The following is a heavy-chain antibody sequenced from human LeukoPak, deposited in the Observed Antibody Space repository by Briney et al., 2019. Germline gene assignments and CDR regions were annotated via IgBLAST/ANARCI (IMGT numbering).Heavy chain of an antibody. CDR3: ARNTYCGGDCYSLDY. J-gene: IGHJ4*02. Sequence: SETLSLTCSVSDDSFSTHYWTWIRQPPGKGLEWIGYIYYSGSTNYNPSLKSRVTISVDTSKNQFSLKLSSVTAADTAVYYCARNTYCGGDCYSLDYWGQGTLVTVSS. V-gene: IGHV4-59*11. CDR2: IYYSGST. D-gene: IGHD2-21*02. CDR1: DDSFSTHY.